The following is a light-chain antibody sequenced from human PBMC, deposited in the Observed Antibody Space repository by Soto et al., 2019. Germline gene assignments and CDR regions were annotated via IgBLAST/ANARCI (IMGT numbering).Light chain of an antibody. Sequence: DIQMTQSPSSVSASVGDRVTITCRASQGIGTWLAWYQQKPGKGPNLLIYAASSLESGVPSRFSGSGSGTDFTLTISSLQPEDFATYYCQQANSFPITVGQGTRLEIK. CDR1: QGIGTW. J-gene: IGKJ5*01. V-gene: IGKV1-12*01. CDR3: QQANSFPIT. CDR2: AAS.